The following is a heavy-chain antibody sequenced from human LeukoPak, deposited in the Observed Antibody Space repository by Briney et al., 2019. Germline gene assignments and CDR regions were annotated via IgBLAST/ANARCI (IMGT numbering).Heavy chain of an antibody. CDR1: GGTFSSYA. CDR2: IIPISGTA. D-gene: IGHD2-2*01. V-gene: IGHV1-69*01. Sequence: SVKVSCKASGGTFSSYAISWVRQAPGQGLEWMGGIIPISGTANYAQKFQGRVTITADESTSTAYMELSSLRSEDTAVYYCAREFLQYQLPYVGGFDYWGQGTLVTVSS. J-gene: IGHJ4*02. CDR3: AREFLQYQLPYVGGFDY.